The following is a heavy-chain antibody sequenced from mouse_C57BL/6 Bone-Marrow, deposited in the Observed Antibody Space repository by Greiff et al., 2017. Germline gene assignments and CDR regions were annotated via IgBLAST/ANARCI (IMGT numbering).Heavy chain of an antibody. J-gene: IGHJ1*03. CDR3: ARGDYYGSSLYWYFDV. Sequence: QVQLQQSGAELVRPGASVTLSCKASGYTFTDYEMHWVKQTPVHGLEWIGAIDPETGGTAYNQKFKGKAILTADKSSSTAYMELARLTSEDSAVYYCARGDYYGSSLYWYFDVWGTGTTVTVSS. V-gene: IGHV1-15*01. D-gene: IGHD1-1*01. CDR1: GYTFTDYE. CDR2: IDPETGGT.